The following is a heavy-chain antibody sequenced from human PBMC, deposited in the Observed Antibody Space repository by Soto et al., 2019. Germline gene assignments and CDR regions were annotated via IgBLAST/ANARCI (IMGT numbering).Heavy chain of an antibody. Sequence: QVQLVQSGAEVKKPGASVKVSCKTSGYTFITYGISWVRQAPGQGLEWMGWISAYNGNTNYAQKLQGRVTQTTDTATSADDMALRRLRADATAVDYWSRGRQLPPDYWGPGPLVPVSS. CDR3: SRGRQLPPDY. J-gene: IGHJ4*02. CDR1: GYTFITYG. D-gene: IGHD2-2*01. CDR2: ISAYNGNT. V-gene: IGHV1-18*01.